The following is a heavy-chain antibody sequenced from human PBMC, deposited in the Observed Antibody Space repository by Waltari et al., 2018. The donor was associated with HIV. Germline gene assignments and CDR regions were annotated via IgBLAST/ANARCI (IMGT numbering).Heavy chain of an antibody. J-gene: IGHJ4*02. Sequence: EVQLVESGGGLVQTGASLRLSCSASGFTFSSYELNWVRQAPGKGLEWVSYISSSGSTIYYADSVKGRFTTSRDNAKISLYLQRNSLRAEYTAVYYCASLAGYWGQGTLVTVSS. D-gene: IGHD6-19*01. CDR2: ISSSGSTI. CDR3: ASLAGY. V-gene: IGHV3-48*03. CDR1: GFTFSSYE.